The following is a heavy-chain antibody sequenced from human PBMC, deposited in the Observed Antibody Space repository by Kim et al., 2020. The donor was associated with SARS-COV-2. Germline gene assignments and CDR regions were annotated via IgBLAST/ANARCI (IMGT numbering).Heavy chain of an antibody. CDR2: IYSGGST. CDR3: ARNVIAVAGTGWFDP. CDR1: GFTVSSNY. V-gene: IGHV3-66*02. D-gene: IGHD6-19*01. J-gene: IGHJ5*02. Sequence: GGSLRLSCAASGFTVSSNYMSWVRQAPGKGLEWVSVIYSGGSTYYADSVKGRFTISRDNSKNTLYLQMNSLRAEDTAVYYCARNVIAVAGTGWFDPWGQGTLVTVSS.